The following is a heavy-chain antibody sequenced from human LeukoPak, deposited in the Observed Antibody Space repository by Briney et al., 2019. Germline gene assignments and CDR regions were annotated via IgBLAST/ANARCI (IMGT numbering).Heavy chain of an antibody. V-gene: IGHV4-39*01. J-gene: IGHJ3*02. CDR2: IYYSGST. CDR1: GGSISSSSYY. D-gene: IGHD6-13*01. Sequence: PSETLSLTCTVSGGSISSSSYYWGWIRQPPGKGLEWIGSIYYSGSTYYNPSLKSRVTISVDTSKNQFSLKLTSVTAADTAVYYCARTYSSPPYATYDIWDQGTMVTVSS. CDR3: ARTYSSPPYATYDI.